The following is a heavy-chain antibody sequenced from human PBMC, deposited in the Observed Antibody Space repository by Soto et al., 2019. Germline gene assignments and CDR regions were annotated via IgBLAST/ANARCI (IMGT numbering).Heavy chain of an antibody. D-gene: IGHD2-2*01. V-gene: IGHV2-70*01. CDR1: GFSLGTSEMC. J-gene: IGHJ4*02. CDR2: INWDDDK. Sequence: ESCPTLVNPTQTLTLTCTFSGFSLGTSEMCVSWIRQPPGKALEWLALINWDDDKYYNTSLKTRLTISKDTSKNQVVLTMTNMDPVDTATYYCARTTYSRTYYFDYWGQGTLVTVPQ. CDR3: ARTTYSRTYYFDY.